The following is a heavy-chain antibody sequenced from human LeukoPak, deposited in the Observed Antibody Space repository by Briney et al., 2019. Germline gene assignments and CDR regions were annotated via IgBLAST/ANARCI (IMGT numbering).Heavy chain of an antibody. CDR2: IIPIFGTA. CDR1: VGTFSSYA. CDR3: ARDLGTYYDILTGYYNYYYYGMDV. Sequence: SVKVSCKASVGTFSSYAISWVRQAPGQGLEWMGGIIPIFGTANYAQKFQGRVTITADESTSTAYMELSSLRSEDTAVYYCARDLGTYYDILTGYYNYYYYGMDVWGQGTTVTVSS. D-gene: IGHD3-9*01. J-gene: IGHJ6*02. V-gene: IGHV1-69*13.